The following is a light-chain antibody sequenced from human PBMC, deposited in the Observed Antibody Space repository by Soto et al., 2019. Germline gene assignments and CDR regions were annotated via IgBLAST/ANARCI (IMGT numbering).Light chain of an antibody. V-gene: IGLV2-14*01. Sequence: QSALTQPASVSGSPGQSITISCTGTSSDVGGYKYVSWYQQHPGKAPKLMIYEVSNRPSGVSYRFSGSKSGNTASLTISGLQAADEADYYCGSYTSSSTLVFGTGTKLTVL. CDR1: SSDVGGYKY. CDR2: EVS. CDR3: GSYTSSSTLV. J-gene: IGLJ1*01.